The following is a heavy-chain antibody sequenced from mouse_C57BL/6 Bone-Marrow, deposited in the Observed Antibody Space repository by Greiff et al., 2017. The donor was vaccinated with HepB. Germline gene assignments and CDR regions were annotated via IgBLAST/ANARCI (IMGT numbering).Heavy chain of an antibody. Sequence: EVKVEESGGGLVQPGGSMKLSCAASGFTFSDAWMDWVRQSPEKGLEWVAEIRNKANNHATYYAESVKGRFTISRDDSKSSVYLQMNSLRAEDTGIYYCTRPGFTTVVAKDAMDYWGQGTSVTVSS. D-gene: IGHD1-1*01. CDR3: TRPGFTTVVAKDAMDY. CDR2: IRNKANNHAT. CDR1: GFTFSDAW. J-gene: IGHJ4*01. V-gene: IGHV6-6*01.